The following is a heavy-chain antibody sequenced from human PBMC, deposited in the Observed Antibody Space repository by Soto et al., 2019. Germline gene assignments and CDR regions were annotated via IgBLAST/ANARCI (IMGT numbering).Heavy chain of an antibody. D-gene: IGHD2-2*01. V-gene: IGHV3-64*01. CDR3: ARGGYCSSTSCYVFDLDAFDI. J-gene: IGHJ3*02. Sequence: GVSLRLSCAASGFTFSSYAMHWVRQAPGKGLEYVSAISSNGGSTYYANSVKGRFTISRDNSKNTLYLQMGSLRAEDMAVYYCARGGYCSSTSCYVFDLDAFDIWGQGTMVTVSS. CDR2: ISSNGGST. CDR1: GFTFSSYA.